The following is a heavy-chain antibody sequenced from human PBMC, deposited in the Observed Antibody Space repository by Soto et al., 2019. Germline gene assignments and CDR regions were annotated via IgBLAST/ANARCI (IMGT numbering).Heavy chain of an antibody. Sequence: SVKVSCKASGGTFSSYAISWVRQAPGQGLEWMGGIIPIFGTANYAQKFQGRVTITADESTSTAYMELSSLRSEDTAVYYCARVRCSSTSCYNNYYGMDVWGQGTTVTVSS. CDR1: GGTFSSYA. V-gene: IGHV1-69*13. D-gene: IGHD2-2*02. CDR2: IIPIFGTA. CDR3: ARVRCSSTSCYNNYYGMDV. J-gene: IGHJ6*02.